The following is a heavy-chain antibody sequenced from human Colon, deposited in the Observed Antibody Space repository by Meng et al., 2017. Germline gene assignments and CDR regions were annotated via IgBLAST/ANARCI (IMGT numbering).Heavy chain of an antibody. CDR3: ARDERGGPYYFDY. Sequence: QVHLVQSGAELKKPGASVKVSCQASGYSFTSYGMHRLRQAPGQRPEWMGWIYTAYGNRRYSQRFQDRLTITSDTFARTAYMELSSLRSEDTAVYFCARDERGGPYYFDYWGQGTLVTVSS. CDR1: GYSFTSYG. J-gene: IGHJ4*02. CDR2: IYTAYGNR. V-gene: IGHV1-3*04.